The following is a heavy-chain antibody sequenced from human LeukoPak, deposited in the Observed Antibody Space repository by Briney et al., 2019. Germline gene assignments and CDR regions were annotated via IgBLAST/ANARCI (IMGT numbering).Heavy chain of an antibody. J-gene: IGHJ4*02. V-gene: IGHV3-72*01. Sequence: GGSLRLSCAASGFTFSDHYMDWVRQAPGKGLEWVGRIRNTANSYSTAYAASVRGRFSISRDGSKNSLYLQMNSLKIEDTAVYYCARVGRWEVLGAYDYWGQGTLVAVSS. D-gene: IGHD1-26*01. CDR3: ARVGRWEVLGAYDY. CDR2: IRNTANSYST. CDR1: GFTFSDHY.